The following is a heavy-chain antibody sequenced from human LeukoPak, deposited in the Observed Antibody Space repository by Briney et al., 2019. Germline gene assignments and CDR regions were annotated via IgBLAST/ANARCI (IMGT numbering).Heavy chain of an antibody. J-gene: IGHJ4*02. CDR3: ARGEHGYYFEY. V-gene: IGHV3-21*01. Sequence: GGSLRRSCAASGFTFSSYSMTSVRQAPGKGLEWVSSITDSSSNIYDADSVKGRFTISRDNAKNSLYLQMNSLRAGGTAVYYCARGEHGYYFEYWGQGTLVTVSS. D-gene: IGHD1/OR15-1a*01. CDR2: ITDSSSNI. CDR1: GFTFSSYS.